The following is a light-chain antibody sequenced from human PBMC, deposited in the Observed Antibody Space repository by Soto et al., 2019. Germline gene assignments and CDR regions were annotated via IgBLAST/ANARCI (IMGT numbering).Light chain of an antibody. CDR1: QDISNY. CDR3: QQFDNLPLS. V-gene: IGKV1-33*01. CDR2: DAS. J-gene: IGKJ4*01. Sequence: DIQMTQSPSSLSASVGDRVTITCQASQDISNYLNWYQQKPGKAPKILIYDASVLEAGVPSRFSGGGSGTHFTLTLSSLQAEDVETYCCQQFDNLPLSFGGGNKVELK.